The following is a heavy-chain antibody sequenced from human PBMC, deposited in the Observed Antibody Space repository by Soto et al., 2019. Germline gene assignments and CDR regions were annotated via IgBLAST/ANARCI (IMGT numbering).Heavy chain of an antibody. J-gene: IGHJ3*02. CDR1: GFTFSSYS. Sequence: GGSLRLSCAASGFTFSSYSISWVRQAPWKGLEWVSAISGSGVSTYYADSVKGRFTISRDNSKNKLYLQMNSMRAGDTDEYYYTKATEGWLARDAFDICGQRTMVTV. CDR3: TKATEGWLARDAFDI. CDR2: ISGSGVST. D-gene: IGHD6-19*01. V-gene: IGHV3-23*01.